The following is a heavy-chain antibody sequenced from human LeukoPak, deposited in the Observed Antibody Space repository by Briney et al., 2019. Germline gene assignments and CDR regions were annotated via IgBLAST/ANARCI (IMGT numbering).Heavy chain of an antibody. V-gene: IGHV4-39*02. CDR3: ASLGGYSYGYSGAFDI. CDR1: GGSISSSSYY. Sequence: SETLSLTCTVSGGSISSSSYYWGWIRQPPGKGLEWIGNIYYSGSTYYKPSLKSRVSISVDTSKKHFSLRLSSVTAADTAVYYCASLGGYSYGYSGAFDIWGQGTMVTVSS. D-gene: IGHD5-18*01. CDR2: IYYSGST. J-gene: IGHJ3*02.